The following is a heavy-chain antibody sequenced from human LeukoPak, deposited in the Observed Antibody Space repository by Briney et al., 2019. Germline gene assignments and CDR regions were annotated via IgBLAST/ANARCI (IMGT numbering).Heavy chain of an antibody. Sequence: GGSLRLSCAASGFTFSNAWMTWARQPPGKGLEWVGRLKSKTDGGTTDYAAPVKGRFTISRDDSKNTLYLQMNSLKTEDTAVYYCTTGKYGDYYFDNWGQGTLVTVSS. CDR3: TTGKYGDYYFDN. J-gene: IGHJ4*02. CDR1: GFTFSNAW. CDR2: LKSKTDGGTT. D-gene: IGHD4-17*01. V-gene: IGHV3-15*01.